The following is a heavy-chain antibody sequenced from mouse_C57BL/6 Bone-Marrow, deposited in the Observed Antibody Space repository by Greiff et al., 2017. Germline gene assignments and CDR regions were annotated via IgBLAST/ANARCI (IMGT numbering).Heavy chain of an antibody. V-gene: IGHV1-59*01. CDR3: AREGDAWFAY. CDR1: GYTFTSYW. CDR2: IDPSDSYT. J-gene: IGHJ3*01. Sequence: QVHVKQPGAELVRPGTSVKLSCKASGYTFTSYWMHWVKQRPGQGLEWIGVIDPSDSYTNYNQKFKGKATLTVDTSSSTAYMQLSSLTSEDSAVYYCAREGDAWFAYWGQGTLVTVSA.